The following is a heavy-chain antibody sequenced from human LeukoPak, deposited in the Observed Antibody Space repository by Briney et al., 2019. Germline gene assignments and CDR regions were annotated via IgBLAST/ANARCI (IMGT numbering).Heavy chain of an antibody. V-gene: IGHV4-39*07. CDR2: IYYSGTT. D-gene: IGHD3-10*01. CDR1: GGSISSSSYY. J-gene: IGHJ4*02. CDR3: ARGYYGSGSYD. Sequence: PSETLSLTCTVSGGSISSSSYYWGWIRQPPGEGLEWIGSIYYSGTTYYNPSLKSRVTISVDTSKNQFSLKLSSVTAADTAVYYCARGYYGSGSYDWGQGTLVTVSS.